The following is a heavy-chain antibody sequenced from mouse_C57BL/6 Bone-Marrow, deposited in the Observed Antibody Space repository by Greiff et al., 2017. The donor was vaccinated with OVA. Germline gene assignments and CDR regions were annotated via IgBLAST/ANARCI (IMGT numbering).Heavy chain of an antibody. CDR3: TSYGNFDY. J-gene: IGHJ2*01. D-gene: IGHD2-1*01. CDR1: CFNIKDDY. V-gene: IGHV14-4*01. Sequence: VQLQQSGAELVRPGASVKLSCTASCFNIKDDYMHWVKQRPYQGLAWIGWIDPENGDTEYASKFQGKATITADTSSNTAYLQLSSLTSEDTAVYYCTSYGNFDYWGQGTTLTVSS. CDR2: IDPENGDT.